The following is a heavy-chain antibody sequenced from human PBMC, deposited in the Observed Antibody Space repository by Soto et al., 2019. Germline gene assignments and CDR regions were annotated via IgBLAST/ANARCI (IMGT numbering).Heavy chain of an antibody. V-gene: IGHV5-51*01. CDR1: GYSFSSYW. J-gene: IGHJ6*02. D-gene: IGHD6-13*01. Sequence: HGESLKIPCKASGYSFSSYWIAWVRQMPGKGLEWMGIIYPADSDIRYSESSEGHVTISVDKSISTAYLQWSSLKASDTAIYYCVRQVPRIAAAGNAYYYYGMDVWGQGTTVTVSS. CDR3: VRQVPRIAAAGNAYYYYGMDV. CDR2: IYPADSDI.